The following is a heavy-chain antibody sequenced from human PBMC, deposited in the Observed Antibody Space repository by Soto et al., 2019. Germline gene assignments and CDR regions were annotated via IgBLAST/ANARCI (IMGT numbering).Heavy chain of an antibody. CDR2: INHSGST. D-gene: IGHD6-6*01. CDR3: ARGNGPPRIIAARPRWYFDL. CDR1: GGSFSGYY. J-gene: IGHJ2*01. Sequence: QVQLQQWGAGLLKPSETLSLTCAVYGGSFSGYYWSWIRQPPGKGLEWIGEINHSGSTNYNPSLKSRVTISVDTSKNQFSLKLSSVTAADTAVYYCARGNGPPRIIAARPRWYFDLWGRGTLVTVSS. V-gene: IGHV4-34*01.